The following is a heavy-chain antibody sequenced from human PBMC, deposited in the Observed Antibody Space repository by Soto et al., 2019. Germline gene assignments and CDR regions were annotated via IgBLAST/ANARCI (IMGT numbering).Heavy chain of an antibody. J-gene: IGHJ5*02. CDR1: GFSLSTSGM. Sequence: ESGPTLVNPTQTLTLTCTSSGFSLSTSGMCVSWIRQPPGKGLEWIGEINHSGSTNYNPSLKSRVTISVDTSKNQFSLKLSSVTAADTAVYYCARVWVTRYNWFDPWGQGTLVTVSS. CDR2: INHSGST. D-gene: IGHD2-21*02. CDR3: ARVWVTRYNWFDP. V-gene: IGHV4-39*07.